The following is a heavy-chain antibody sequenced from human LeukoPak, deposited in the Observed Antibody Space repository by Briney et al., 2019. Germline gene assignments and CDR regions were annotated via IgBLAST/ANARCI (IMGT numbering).Heavy chain of an antibody. J-gene: IGHJ4*02. D-gene: IGHD3-10*01. V-gene: IGHV3-48*01. CDR2: ISSSSSTI. Sequence: GGSLRLSCAASGFTFSSYSMNWVRQAPGKGLEWVSYISSSSSTIYYADSVKGRFTISRDNAKNSLYLQMNSLRAEDTAVYYCAKGPSGTPPNWGQGTLVTVSS. CDR1: GFTFSSYS. CDR3: AKGPSGTPPN.